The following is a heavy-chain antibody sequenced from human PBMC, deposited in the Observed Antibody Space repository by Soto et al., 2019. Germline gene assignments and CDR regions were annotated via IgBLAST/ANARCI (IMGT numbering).Heavy chain of an antibody. CDR1: GFTLSGHA. CDR2: ISSNGVGT. J-gene: IGHJ6*03. V-gene: IGHV3-64*01. D-gene: IGHD6-6*01. CDR3: ARRARPYFYYMDV. Sequence: EVQLAESGGGLAQPGGSLRLSCAASGFTLSGHAMDWVSQAPGKGLEYVSGISSNGVGTYYANSVQGRFTISRDNSKNTVYLQMGSLRPEDMAVYYCARRARPYFYYMDVLGKGTTVTVSS.